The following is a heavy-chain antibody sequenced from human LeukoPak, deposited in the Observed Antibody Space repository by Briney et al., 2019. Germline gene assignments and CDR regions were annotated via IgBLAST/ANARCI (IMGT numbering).Heavy chain of an antibody. Sequence: GGSLRPSCAASGFIFSSYWMTWVRQAPGKGLEWVANIKQDGSERNYVDSVKGRFTISRDNAKNSLYLQMNTLRDEDTAVYYCATGAGCGYWGQGTLVTVSS. CDR1: GFIFSSYW. CDR3: ATGAGCGY. V-gene: IGHV3-7*03. CDR2: IKQDGSER. J-gene: IGHJ4*02. D-gene: IGHD6-19*01.